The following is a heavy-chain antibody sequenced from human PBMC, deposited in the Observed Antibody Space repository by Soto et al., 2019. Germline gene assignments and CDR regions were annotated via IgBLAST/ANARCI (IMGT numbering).Heavy chain of an antibody. V-gene: IGHV1-69*01. CDR2: SIPICVTS. D-gene: IGHD5-12*01. Sequence: QVQLVQSGAEVKKPGSSVKVSCKASGGTFSSYAISWVRQAPGQGLEWMGGSIPICVTSNYAPKLQGRVPVTADESTSTAYMELSSLRSEDTAVYYCARDRGTILSGYGPPYYYYYGMDVWGQGTTVTVSS. J-gene: IGHJ6*02. CDR3: ARDRGTILSGYGPPYYYYYGMDV. CDR1: GGTFSSYA.